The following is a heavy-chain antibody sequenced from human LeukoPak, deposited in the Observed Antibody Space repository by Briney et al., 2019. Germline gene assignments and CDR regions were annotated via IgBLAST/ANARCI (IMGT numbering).Heavy chain of an antibody. D-gene: IGHD3-22*01. CDR1: GGSISSYY. V-gene: IGHV4-4*07. Sequence: PSETLSLTCTVSGGSISSYYWSWIRQPAGKGLEWIGRIYTSGSTNYNPSLKSRVTMSVDTSKNQFSLKLSSVTAADTAVYYCAGGKEVVAYYYYYYMDVWGKGTTVTVSS. J-gene: IGHJ6*03. CDR2: IYTSGST. CDR3: AGGKEVVAYYYYYYMDV.